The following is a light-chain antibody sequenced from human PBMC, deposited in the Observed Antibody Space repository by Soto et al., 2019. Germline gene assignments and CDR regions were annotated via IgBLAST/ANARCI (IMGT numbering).Light chain of an antibody. V-gene: IGKV3-11*01. CDR3: QQYNNWPIT. CDR1: QSVSSS. Sequence: EVVLTQSPATLSLSPGATATLSCGASQSVSSSLAWYQQKPGQAPRLLIYGASNRATGIPDRFSGSGSGTDFTLTISRLEPEDFAVYYCQQYNNWPITFGQGTRLEIK. J-gene: IGKJ5*01. CDR2: GAS.